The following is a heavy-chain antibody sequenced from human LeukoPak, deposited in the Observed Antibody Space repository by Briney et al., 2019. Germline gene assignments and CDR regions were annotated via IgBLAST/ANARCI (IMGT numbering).Heavy chain of an antibody. J-gene: IGHJ5*02. V-gene: IGHV1-2*02. CDR3: ARDPRYSGYAIDP. Sequence: GASVKVSCTASGYTFTGYYMHWVRQAPGQGLEWMGWINPNSGGTNYAQKFQGRVTMTRDTSISTAYMELSRLRSDDTAVYYCARDPRYSGYAIDPWGQGALVTVSS. D-gene: IGHD5-12*01. CDR1: GYTFTGYY. CDR2: INPNSGGT.